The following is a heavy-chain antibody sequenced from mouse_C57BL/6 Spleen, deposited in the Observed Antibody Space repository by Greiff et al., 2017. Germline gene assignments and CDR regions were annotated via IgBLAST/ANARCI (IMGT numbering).Heavy chain of an antibody. V-gene: IGHV1-80*01. D-gene: IGHD2-4*01. CDR1: GYAFSSYW. CDR3: ARGGDYGEWFAY. CDR2: IYPGDGDT. J-gene: IGHJ3*01. Sequence: VQLVESGAELVKPGASVKISCKASGYAFSSYWMNWVKQRPGKGLEWIGQIYPGDGDTTYNGKFKGKATLTADKSSSTAYMQLSSLTSEDSAVYFCARGGDYGEWFAYWGQGTPVTVSA.